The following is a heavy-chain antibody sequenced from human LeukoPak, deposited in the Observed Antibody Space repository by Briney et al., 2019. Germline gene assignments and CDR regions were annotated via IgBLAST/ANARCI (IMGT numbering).Heavy chain of an antibody. CDR3: ARYPKSYSNGWIAFDI. CDR2: ISHVGDI. D-gene: IGHD6-19*01. CDR1: AASFSGYF. Sequence: SETLSLTCGAHAASFSGYFWTWIRQPPGKGLEWIGEISHVGDINYNPSLKSRVTISLDTSNYHFSLNMKSVTAADAGVYYCARYPKSYSNGWIAFDIWGQGTMVTVSS. V-gene: IGHV4-34*01. J-gene: IGHJ3*02.